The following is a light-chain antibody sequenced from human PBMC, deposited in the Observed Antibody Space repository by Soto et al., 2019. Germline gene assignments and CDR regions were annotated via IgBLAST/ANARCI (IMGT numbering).Light chain of an antibody. J-gene: IGKJ2*01. CDR1: QAITNW. CDR3: QQYDTNTPYT. V-gene: IGKV1-5*03. Sequence: DIQLTQSLSTVYASVGDRVTITCRASQAITNWMAWYQQKPGKAPKLLIYRASTLERGVPSRFSGSGSGKEFTLTISGLQSDDFGTYYCQQYDTNTPYTFGQGSRLEI. CDR2: RAS.